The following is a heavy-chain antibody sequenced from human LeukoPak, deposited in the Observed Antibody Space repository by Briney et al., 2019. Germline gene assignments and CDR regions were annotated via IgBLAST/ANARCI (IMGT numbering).Heavy chain of an antibody. Sequence: SETLSLTCTVSGGSISSSKYYWAWVRQSPGKGLEWIGSIYYSGSSYYNPSLKRRVTISVNTSKNQLSLKLSSVTAADTAVYYCARRHYDILSGQPLHYNWYFDLWGRGTLVSVSS. J-gene: IGHJ2*01. CDR2: IYYSGSS. CDR1: GGSISSSKYY. CDR3: ARRHYDILSGQPLHYNWYFDL. D-gene: IGHD3-9*01. V-gene: IGHV4-39*01.